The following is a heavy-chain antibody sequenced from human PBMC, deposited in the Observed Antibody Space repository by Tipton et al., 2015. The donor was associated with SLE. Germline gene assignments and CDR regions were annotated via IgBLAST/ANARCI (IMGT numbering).Heavy chain of an antibody. J-gene: IGHJ4*02. Sequence: SLRLSCAASGFTFSSYGMHWVRQAPGKGLEWVAVISYDGSNRYYADSVKGRFTISRDNSKNTLYLQMSSLRTEDTAVYYCARAHDDYGDFSFDCWGQGTLVTVSS. CDR3: ARAHDDYGDFSFDC. V-gene: IGHV3-30*03. CDR1: GFTFSSYG. D-gene: IGHD4-17*01. CDR2: ISYDGSNR.